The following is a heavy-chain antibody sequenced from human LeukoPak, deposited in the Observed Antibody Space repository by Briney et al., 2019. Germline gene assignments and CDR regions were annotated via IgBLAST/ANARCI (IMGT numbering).Heavy chain of an antibody. J-gene: IGHJ6*03. V-gene: IGHV4-4*07. CDR3: ARNFGKTLTVSAAIMTYYYYYYMDA. CDR1: GGFISSYF. D-gene: IGHD2-2*02. CDR2: ISTTGAT. Sequence: SETLSLTCTVSGGFISSYFWAWIRQPAGKGLEWIGRISTTGATDYNPSLKTRATMSVDPSKNQLSLELTSVTAADTAVYYCARNFGKTLTVSAAIMTYYYYYYMDAWGTGTTVTVSS.